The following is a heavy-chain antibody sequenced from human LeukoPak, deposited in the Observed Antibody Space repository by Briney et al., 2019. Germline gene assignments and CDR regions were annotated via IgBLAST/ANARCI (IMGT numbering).Heavy chain of an antibody. CDR3: TRDTDYGSATNYFDY. CDR1: GSTFDDYA. Sequence: PGGSLRLSCAASGSTFDDYAMHWVRQAPGKGLEWVSLISWEGDTTYYADSVRGRFTISRDNSKNSLYLQMNSLRTEDTAFYYCTRDTDYGSATNYFDYWGQGTLVSVSS. D-gene: IGHD3-10*01. J-gene: IGHJ4*02. V-gene: IGHV3-43*01. CDR2: ISWEGDTT.